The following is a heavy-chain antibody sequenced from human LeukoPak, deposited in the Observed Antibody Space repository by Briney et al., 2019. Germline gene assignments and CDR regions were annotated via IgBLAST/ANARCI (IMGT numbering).Heavy chain of an antibody. D-gene: IGHD6-13*01. J-gene: IGHJ4*02. V-gene: IGHV3-23*01. CDR3: ARAAAGTLWSFDY. CDR1: VYTFSNYA. Sequence: GGSLRLFCAASVYTFSNYAITGVRRAPGKGLEGLSAIGGSGGSSYYVDSVKGRFTISRDNSNNSLYVQMNSLRAEDTAIYYCARAAAGTLWSFDYWGQGTTVTVSS. CDR2: IGGSGGSS.